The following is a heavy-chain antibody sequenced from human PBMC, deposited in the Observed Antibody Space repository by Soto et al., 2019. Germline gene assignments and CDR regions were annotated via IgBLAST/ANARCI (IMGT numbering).Heavy chain of an antibody. Sequence: GESLKISCKGSGYSFTSYWISWVRQMPGKGLEWVGRIDPSDSYTNYSPSFQGHVTISADKSISTAYLQWSSLKASDTAMYYCARHIRDSSGCYYCYYGMDVWSQVTTVTVSS. D-gene: IGHD3-22*01. V-gene: IGHV5-10-1*01. J-gene: IGHJ6*02. CDR2: IDPSDSYT. CDR3: ARHIRDSSGCYYCYYGMDV. CDR1: GYSFTSYW.